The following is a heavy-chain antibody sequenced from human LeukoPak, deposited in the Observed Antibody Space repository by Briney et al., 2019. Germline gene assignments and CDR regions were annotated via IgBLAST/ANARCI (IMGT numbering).Heavy chain of an antibody. CDR2: ISSSSSYI. CDR3: AKRSRDSSGYFDY. V-gene: IGHV3-21*04. Sequence: PGGSLRLSCAASGFTFSSYSMNWVRQAPGKGLEWVSSISSSSSYIYYADSVKGRFTISRDNAKNSLYLQMNSLRAEDTAVYYCAKRSRDSSGYFDYWGQGSLVTVSS. J-gene: IGHJ4*02. CDR1: GFTFSSYS. D-gene: IGHD3-22*01.